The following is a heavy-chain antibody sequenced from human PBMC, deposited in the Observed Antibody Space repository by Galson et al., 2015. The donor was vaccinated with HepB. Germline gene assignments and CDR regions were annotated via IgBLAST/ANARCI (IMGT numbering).Heavy chain of an antibody. Sequence: SLRLSCAASGFIFSRYAMHWVRQAPGKGLEWVAVISYDGSNKYYADSVKGRFTISRDNSKNTLYLQMNSLRAEDTAVYYCARDPPRGPYYYYYYMDVWGKGTTVTVSS. J-gene: IGHJ6*03. D-gene: IGHD3-16*01. V-gene: IGHV3-30-3*01. CDR1: GFIFSRYA. CDR3: ARDPPRGPYYYYYYMDV. CDR2: ISYDGSNK.